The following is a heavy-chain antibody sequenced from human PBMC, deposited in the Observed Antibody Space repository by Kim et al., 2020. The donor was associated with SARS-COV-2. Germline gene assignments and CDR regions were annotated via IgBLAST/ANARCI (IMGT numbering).Heavy chain of an antibody. CDR2: INAVGPT. CDR3: ASDEGYANGLGD. D-gene: IGHD2-15*01. Sequence: GGSLRLSCTASGFAVTSTYMSWVRQAPGKGLEWVSVINAVGPTYYADSVKGRFIISRDSSKNTLHLQMNSLTVDDTAVYYCASDEGYANGLGDWGQGTTVTVSS. V-gene: IGHV3-66*01. J-gene: IGHJ6*02. CDR1: GFAVTSTY.